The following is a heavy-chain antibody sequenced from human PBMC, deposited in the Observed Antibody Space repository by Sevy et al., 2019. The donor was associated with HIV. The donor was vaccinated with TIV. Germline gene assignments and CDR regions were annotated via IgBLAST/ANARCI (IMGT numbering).Heavy chain of an antibody. CDR1: EFTFNTHA. V-gene: IGHV3-23*01. J-gene: IGHJ3*01. Sequence: GGSLRLSCAASEFTFNTHAMTWVRQAPGKGLEWVSVISGPGLSTYYADSVKGRFTISRDNSKNTLYLQMNSLRADDTATYYCAKALNPALESMIEVVLRTLKGFDVWGQGTMVTV. CDR3: AKALNPALESMIEVVLRTLKGFDV. CDR2: ISGPGLST. D-gene: IGHD3-22*01.